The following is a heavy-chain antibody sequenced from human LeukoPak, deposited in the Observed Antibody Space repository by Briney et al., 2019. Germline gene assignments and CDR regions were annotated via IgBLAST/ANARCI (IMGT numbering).Heavy chain of an antibody. J-gene: IGHJ5*02. CDR2: IYHSGYT. D-gene: IGHD1-14*01. V-gene: IGHV4-59*12. Sequence: SETLSLTCTVSGGSISSYYWSWIRQSPGKGLEWIGSIYHSGYTNYNPSLKSRVTISVDTSKNQFSLKLRSVTAADTAVYNCAREGTVRWFDPWGQGTLVIVSS. CDR1: GGSISSYY. CDR3: AREGTVRWFDP.